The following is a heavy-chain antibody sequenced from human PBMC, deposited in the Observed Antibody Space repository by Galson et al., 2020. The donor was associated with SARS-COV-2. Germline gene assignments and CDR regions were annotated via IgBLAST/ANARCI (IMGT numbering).Heavy chain of an antibody. CDR3: ARARGTGFTKWFDP. V-gene: IGHV5-10-1*01. D-gene: IGHD1-1*01. J-gene: IGHJ5*02. Sequence: GESLKISCVGSVYDISTYWIIWVRQVPGQGLESMGRIDPSDSYINYSPSFQGHVTISVDKSTNAVYLQWSSLKSSDTAMYYCARARGTGFTKWFDPWGQGTLVTVSS. CDR1: VYDISTYW. CDR2: IDPSDSYI.